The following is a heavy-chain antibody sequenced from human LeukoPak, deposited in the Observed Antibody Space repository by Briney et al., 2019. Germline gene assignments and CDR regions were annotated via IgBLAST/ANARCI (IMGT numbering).Heavy chain of an antibody. Sequence: PSETLSLTCTVSGASVSSSDYYWGWIRQPPGMRLEWIGNLYFSGSTYYNPSLKSRVTISVDTSKNQFSLKLSSVTAADTAVYYCARPQRYSMYALDYWGQGTLVTVSS. CDR1: GASVSSSDYY. D-gene: IGHD5/OR15-5a*01. CDR2: LYFSGST. J-gene: IGHJ4*02. V-gene: IGHV4-39*01. CDR3: ARPQRYSMYALDY.